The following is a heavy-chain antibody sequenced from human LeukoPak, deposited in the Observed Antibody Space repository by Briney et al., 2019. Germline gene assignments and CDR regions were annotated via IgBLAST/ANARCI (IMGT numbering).Heavy chain of an antibody. CDR3: ARGGDSSGYFHESFAFDI. J-gene: IGHJ3*02. CDR1: GFTFSSYA. D-gene: IGHD3-22*01. V-gene: IGHV3-30-3*01. CDR2: ISYDGSNK. Sequence: PGRSLRLSCAASGFTFSSYAMHWVSQAPGKGLEWVAVISYDGSNKYYADSVKGRFTISRDNSKNTLYLQMNSLRAEDTAVYYCARGGDSSGYFHESFAFDIWGQGTMVTVSS.